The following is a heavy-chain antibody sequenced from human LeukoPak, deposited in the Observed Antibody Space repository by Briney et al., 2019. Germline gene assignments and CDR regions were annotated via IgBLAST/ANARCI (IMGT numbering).Heavy chain of an antibody. CDR1: GFTFSSYA. CDR2: ISSNGGST. V-gene: IGHV3-64*01. J-gene: IGHJ4*02. CDR3: ARGNTLTGYSRY. D-gene: IGHD3-9*01. Sequence: GGSLRLSCAASGFTFSSYAMHWVRQPPGKGLEYVSGISSNGGSTYYANAVKGRFTISRDNSKNTVYLQMGSLRAEDMAVYYCARGNTLTGYSRYWGQGTLVTVSS.